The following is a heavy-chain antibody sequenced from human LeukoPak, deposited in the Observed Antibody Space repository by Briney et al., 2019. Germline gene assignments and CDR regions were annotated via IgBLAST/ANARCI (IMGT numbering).Heavy chain of an antibody. J-gene: IGHJ6*02. Sequence: PSETLSLTCTVSGGSISSYYWSWIRQPAGKGLEWIGRIYTSGSTNYNPSLKSRVTMSVDTSKNQFSLKLSSVTAADTAVYYCARGRTAVAGTFSYYYYYGMDVWGQGTTVTVSS. D-gene: IGHD6-19*01. CDR1: GGSISSYY. CDR2: IYTSGST. CDR3: ARGRTAVAGTFSYYYYYGMDV. V-gene: IGHV4-4*07.